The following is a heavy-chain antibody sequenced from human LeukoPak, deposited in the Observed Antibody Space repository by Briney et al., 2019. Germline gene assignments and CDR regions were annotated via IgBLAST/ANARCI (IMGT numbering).Heavy chain of an antibody. Sequence: SETLSLTCAVYGVSFSGYYWSWIRQPPGKGLEWIGEINHSGSTNYNPSLKSRVTISVDTSKNQFSLKLSSVTAADTAVYYCARFGSGWHYFDYWGQGTLVTVSS. CDR1: GVSFSGYY. J-gene: IGHJ4*02. CDR2: INHSGST. D-gene: IGHD6-19*01. CDR3: ARFGSGWHYFDY. V-gene: IGHV4-34*01.